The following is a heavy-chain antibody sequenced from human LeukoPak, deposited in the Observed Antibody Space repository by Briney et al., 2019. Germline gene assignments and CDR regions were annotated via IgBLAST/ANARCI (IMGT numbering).Heavy chain of an antibody. CDR1: GGSISSSSYY. CDR2: IYYSGST. CDR3: ARAPYYYDSSGYPRDAFDI. D-gene: IGHD3-22*01. J-gene: IGHJ3*02. V-gene: IGHV4-39*07. Sequence: SETLSLTCTVSGGSISSSSYYWGWIRQPPGKGLEWIGSIYYSGSTNYNPSLKSRVTISVDTSKNQFSLKLSSVTAADTAVYYCARAPYYYDSSGYPRDAFDIWGQGTMVTVSS.